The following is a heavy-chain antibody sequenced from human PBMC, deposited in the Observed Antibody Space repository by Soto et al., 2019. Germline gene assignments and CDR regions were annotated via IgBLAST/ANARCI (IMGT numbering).Heavy chain of an antibody. CDR1: GFTFSSYE. Sequence: PGGSLRLSCAASGFTFSSYEMNWVRQAAGKGLEWVSYISSSGSSIYYADSVKGRFTISRDNAKNSLYLQMNSLRAEDTAVYYCARRYCSSTTCLIDYWGQGTLVTVSS. CDR3: ARRYCSSTTCLIDY. V-gene: IGHV3-48*03. CDR2: ISSSGSSI. J-gene: IGHJ4*02. D-gene: IGHD2-2*01.